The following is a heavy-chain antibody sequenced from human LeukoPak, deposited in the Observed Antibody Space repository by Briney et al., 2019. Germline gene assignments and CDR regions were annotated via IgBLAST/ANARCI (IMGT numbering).Heavy chain of an antibody. CDR1: GYTLTELS. Sequence: ASVKVSCKVSGYTLTELSMQWVRQAPGKGLEWMGGFDPEDGETIYAQKFQGRVTMTEDTSTDTAYMELSSLRSEDTAVYYCATGVGAGVGATPYGMDVWGQGTTVTVSS. CDR2: FDPEDGET. D-gene: IGHD1-26*01. CDR3: ATGVGAGVGATPYGMDV. V-gene: IGHV1-24*01. J-gene: IGHJ6*02.